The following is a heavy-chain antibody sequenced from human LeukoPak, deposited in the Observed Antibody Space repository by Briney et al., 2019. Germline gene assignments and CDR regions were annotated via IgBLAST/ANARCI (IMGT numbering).Heavy chain of an antibody. D-gene: IGHD3-22*01. V-gene: IGHV1-8*01. CDR2: MNPNSGKT. CDR1: GYTFTSYD. J-gene: IGHJ4*02. CDR3: ARARITMIADY. Sequence: ASVKVSCKASGYTFTSYDINWVRQATGQGLEWMGWMNPNSGKTGYAQKFQGRLTMTRNTSISTAYMELSSLRSEDTAVYYCARARITMIADYWGQGTLVTVSS.